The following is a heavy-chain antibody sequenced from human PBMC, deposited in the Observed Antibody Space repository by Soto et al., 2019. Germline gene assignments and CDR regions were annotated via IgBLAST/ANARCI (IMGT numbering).Heavy chain of an antibody. D-gene: IGHD4-17*01. CDR2: LSGSGGSS. Sequence: GGSLRLSCAASGCTFSNDAMNWVRQAPGEGLEWVSALSGSGGSSYYADSVKGRFTISRDNSKNTLYLQMSSLRGEDTAVYYCEKDHYADAGPDYSGQGTPVTVSS. CDR3: EKDHYADAGPDY. J-gene: IGHJ4*02. CDR1: GCTFSNDA. V-gene: IGHV3-23*01.